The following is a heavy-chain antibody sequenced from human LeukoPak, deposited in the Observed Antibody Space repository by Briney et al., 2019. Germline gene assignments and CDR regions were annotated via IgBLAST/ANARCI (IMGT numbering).Heavy chain of an antibody. CDR2: ISGTGGST. CDR1: GFTFSSHA. D-gene: IGHD6-19*01. J-gene: IGHJ6*03. Sequence: PGGSLRLSCAASGFTFSSHAMSRVRQAPGKGLEWVSGISGTGGSTQYADSVKGRFTISRDNSKNTLYLQMNGLRAEDTAVCYCAKYSSGWFIYYYMDVWGKGTTVTVSS. V-gene: IGHV3-23*01. CDR3: AKYSSGWFIYYYMDV.